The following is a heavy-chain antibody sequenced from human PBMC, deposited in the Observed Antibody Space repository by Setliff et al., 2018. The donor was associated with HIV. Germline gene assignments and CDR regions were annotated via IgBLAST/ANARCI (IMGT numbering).Heavy chain of an antibody. CDR3: AKDRGQGYSGYYGCDS. Sequence: GGSLRLSCEASGFYFRGYAMHWVRQAPGKGLGWVAVIYFDGSDRSYADSVKGRFTISRDNSKNTVYLEMNSLRGDDTAVYFCAKDRGQGYSGYYGCDSWGQGQWSPSPQ. CDR1: GFYFRGYA. CDR2: IYFDGSDR. D-gene: IGHD5-12*01. J-gene: IGHJ3*01. V-gene: IGHV3-30*04.